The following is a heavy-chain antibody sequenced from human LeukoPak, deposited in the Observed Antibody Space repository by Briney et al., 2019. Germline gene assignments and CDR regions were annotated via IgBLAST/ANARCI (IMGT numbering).Heavy chain of an antibody. CDR2: INSDGGST. Sequence: PGGSLRLSRAASGFSFSSHAVYWVRQAPGKGLEYVSGINSDGGSTYYANSVKGRFTISRDNSENTLYLQMGSLRAEDTAVYYCAKTDGYSSGWHLALPGVSWRTKGYYFGYWGQGTLVTVSS. CDR1: GFSFSSHA. J-gene: IGHJ4*02. D-gene: IGHD6-19*01. CDR3: AKTDGYSSGWHLALPGVSWRTKGYYFGY. V-gene: IGHV3-64*01.